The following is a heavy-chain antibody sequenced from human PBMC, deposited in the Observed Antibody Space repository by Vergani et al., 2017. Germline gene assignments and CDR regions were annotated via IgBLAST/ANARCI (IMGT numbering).Heavy chain of an antibody. D-gene: IGHD2-2*02. Sequence: QVKLVQSGAEVKKPGASVKVSCQASGYTFTSYYIHWVRQAPGQGLEWMGIINPSGGSTNYAQKFQGRVTMTRDTSTSTVFMELSSLRSEDTAVYYCARGCGSTSCYKRGGDWCDPWGQGTLVTVAS. CDR2: INPSGGST. CDR1: GYTFTSYY. V-gene: IGHV1-46*01. CDR3: ARGCGSTSCYKRGGDWCDP. J-gene: IGHJ5*02.